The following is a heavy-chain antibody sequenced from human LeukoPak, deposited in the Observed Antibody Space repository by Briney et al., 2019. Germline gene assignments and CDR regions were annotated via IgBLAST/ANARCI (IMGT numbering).Heavy chain of an antibody. Sequence: ASVKVSCKASGYTFTSYDINWVRQATGQGLEWMGWMNPNSGNTGYAQKFQGRVTMTRNTSISTAYMELSSLRPEDTAVYYCARLLGYCSSTSCYGAFDIWGQGTMVTVSS. D-gene: IGHD2-2*01. V-gene: IGHV1-8*01. CDR2: MNPNSGNT. CDR3: ARLLGYCSSTSCYGAFDI. J-gene: IGHJ3*02. CDR1: GYTFTSYD.